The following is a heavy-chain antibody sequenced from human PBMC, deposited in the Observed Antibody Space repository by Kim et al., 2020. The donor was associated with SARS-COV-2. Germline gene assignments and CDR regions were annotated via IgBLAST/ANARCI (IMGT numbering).Heavy chain of an antibody. Sequence: ASVKVSCKASGYTFTSYDINWVRQATGQGLEWMGWMNPNSGNTGYAQKFRGRVTMTRNTSISTAYMELSSLRSEDTAVYYCARMAVAAKEDYWGQGTLVTVSS. J-gene: IGHJ4*02. D-gene: IGHD2-15*01. CDR2: MNPNSGNT. V-gene: IGHV1-8*01. CDR3: ARMAVAAKEDY. CDR1: GYTFTSYD.